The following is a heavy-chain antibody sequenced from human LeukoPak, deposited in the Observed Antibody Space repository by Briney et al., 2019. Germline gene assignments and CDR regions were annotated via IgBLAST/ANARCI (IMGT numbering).Heavy chain of an antibody. CDR2: IYYSGST. V-gene: IGHV4-59*12. D-gene: IGHD1-26*01. Sequence: SETLSLTCTVSGGSISSYYWSWIRQPPGKGLEWIGYIYYSGSTNYNPSLKSRVTISVDTSKNQFSLKLSSVTATDTAVYYCARSYSGSYYTVQRPPDYWGQGTLVTVSS. CDR1: GGSISSYY. CDR3: ARSYSGSYYTVQRPPDY. J-gene: IGHJ4*02.